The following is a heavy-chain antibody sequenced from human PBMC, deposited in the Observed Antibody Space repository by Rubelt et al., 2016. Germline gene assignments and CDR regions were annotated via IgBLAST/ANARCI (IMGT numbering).Heavy chain of an antibody. D-gene: IGHD3-9*01. Sequence: QVQLQESGPGLVKPSETLSLTCTVSGGSISSYYWSWIRQFPGKGLEWIGYISYSGSTYYNPSRKSRVTISVGTSKNHFSLKLNSVTAADSAVYFCARYDNWCFDLWGRGTLV. CDR3: ARYDNWCFDL. J-gene: IGHJ2*01. CDR1: GGSISSYY. CDR2: ISYSGST. V-gene: IGHV4-59*01.